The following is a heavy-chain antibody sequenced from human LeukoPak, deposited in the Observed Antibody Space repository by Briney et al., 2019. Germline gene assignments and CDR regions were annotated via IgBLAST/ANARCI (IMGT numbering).Heavy chain of an antibody. CDR1: GYTFTGYY. V-gene: IGHV1-2*02. D-gene: IGHD5-18*01. CDR3: ATGSGYSYGYYYY. J-gene: IGHJ4*02. Sequence: GASVKVSCKASGYTFTGYYMHWVRQAPGQGPDWMGWINPNSGGTNYAQKFQGRVTMTRDTSISTAYMELSRLRSDDTAVYYCATGSGYSYGYYYYWGQGTLVTVSS. CDR2: INPNSGGT.